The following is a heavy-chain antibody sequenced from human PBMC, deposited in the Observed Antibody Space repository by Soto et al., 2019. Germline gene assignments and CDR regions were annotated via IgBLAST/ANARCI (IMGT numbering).Heavy chain of an antibody. V-gene: IGHV3-72*01. CDR3: ARYSGSYRRAFDI. Sequence: GGSLGLFSAVPWVSVSGLYLEWGCPGPGKGLEWVGLSRNKANSYSIEYAASVKDRFTISRDDSKNSLYLQMNSLKTEDTAVYYCARYSGSYRRAFDIWGQGTMVTVSS. CDR2: SRNKANSYSI. D-gene: IGHD1-26*01. J-gene: IGHJ3*02. CDR1: WVSVSGLY.